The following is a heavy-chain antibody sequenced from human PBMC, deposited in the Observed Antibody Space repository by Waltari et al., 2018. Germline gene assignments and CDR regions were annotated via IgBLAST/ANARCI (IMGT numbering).Heavy chain of an antibody. CDR3: ATTEITIFGVAPPYYFDY. CDR2: INHSGST. Sequence: QVQLQQWGAGLLKPSETLSLTCAVYGGSFSGYYWTWLRQPPGKGLEWIGEINHSGSTNYNPSLKSRVTISVDTSKNQFSLKLSSVTAADTAVYYCATTEITIFGVAPPYYFDYWGQGTLVTVSS. J-gene: IGHJ4*02. D-gene: IGHD3-3*01. V-gene: IGHV4-34*01. CDR1: GGSFSGYY.